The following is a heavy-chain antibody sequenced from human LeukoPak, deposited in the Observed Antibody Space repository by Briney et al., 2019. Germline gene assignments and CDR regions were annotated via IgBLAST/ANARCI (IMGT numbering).Heavy chain of an antibody. V-gene: IGHV7-4-1*02. CDR1: GYTFTSYA. D-gene: IGHD3-22*01. Sequence: ASVKVSCKASGYTFTSYAMNWVRQAPGQGLEWMGWINTNTGNPTYAQGFTGRFVFSLDTSVSTAYLQISSLKAEDTAVYYCATSLVPDSSGYYQNWFDLWGQGTLVTVSS. J-gene: IGHJ5*02. CDR2: INTNTGNP. CDR3: ATSLVPDSSGYYQNWFDL.